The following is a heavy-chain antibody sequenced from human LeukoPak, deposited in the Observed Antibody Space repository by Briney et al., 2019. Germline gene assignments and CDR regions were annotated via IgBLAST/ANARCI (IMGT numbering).Heavy chain of an antibody. CDR2: ISSSGSTI. J-gene: IGHJ6*02. Sequence: PGGSLRLSCAASGFTFSRYEMNWVRQAPGKGLEWVSYISSSGSTIYYADSVKGRFTISRDNAKNSLYLQMNSLRAEDTAVYYCAREVPADYYGSGSYGMDVWGQGTTVTVSS. CDR1: GFTFSRYE. D-gene: IGHD3-10*01. CDR3: AREVPADYYGSGSYGMDV. V-gene: IGHV3-48*03.